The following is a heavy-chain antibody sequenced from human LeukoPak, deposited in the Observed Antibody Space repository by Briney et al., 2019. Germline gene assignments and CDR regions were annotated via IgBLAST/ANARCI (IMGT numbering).Heavy chain of an antibody. D-gene: IGHD1-26*01. CDR3: ARCGSESDY. V-gene: IGHV3-7*01. CDR2: IKEDGSQK. J-gene: IGHJ4*02. CDR1: GFTFSGYW. Sequence: GGSLRLSCAASGFTFSGYWMTWVRQAPGKGLEWVANIKEDGSQKNYVDSVKGRFTISRDNAKDSLYLQMDSLRAEDTAVYHCARCGSESDYWGQGTLVTVSS.